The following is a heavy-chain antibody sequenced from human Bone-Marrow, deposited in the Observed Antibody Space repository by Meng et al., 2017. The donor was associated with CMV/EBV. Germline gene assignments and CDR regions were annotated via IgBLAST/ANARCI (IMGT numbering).Heavy chain of an antibody. CDR1: SGSISGSPYF. J-gene: IGHJ5*02. CDR2: IYYSGST. Sequence: GSLRLSCTVSSGSISGSPYFWGWIRHPPGKGLEWIGSIYYSGSTYYNPSLKSRVTISVDTSKNQFSLKLSSVTAADTAVYYCASEDIVVVPAARGHWFDPWGQGTLVTVSS. V-gene: IGHV4-39*07. D-gene: IGHD2-2*01. CDR3: ASEDIVVVPAARGHWFDP.